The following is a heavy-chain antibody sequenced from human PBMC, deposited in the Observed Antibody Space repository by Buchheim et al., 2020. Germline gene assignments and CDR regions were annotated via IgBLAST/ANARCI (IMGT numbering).Heavy chain of an antibody. D-gene: IGHD2-15*01. CDR2: MNPSGGSP. V-gene: IGHV1-46*02. Sequence: QVQLVQSGAEVRKPGASLKVSCQTSGYTFNSYWIHWVRQAPGQGHEWMGIMNPSGGSPVYAQQFQGRVAMTTDRSTSKVYMELSSLRVGDTATYYCARGGGGYCSGGSCVFFDYWGQGTL. J-gene: IGHJ4*02. CDR3: ARGGGGYCSGGSCVFFDY. CDR1: GYTFNSYW.